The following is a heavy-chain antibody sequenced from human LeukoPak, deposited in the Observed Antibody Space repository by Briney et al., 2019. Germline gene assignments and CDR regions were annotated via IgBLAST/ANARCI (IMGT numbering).Heavy chain of an antibody. D-gene: IGHD3-22*01. CDR3: ATATYYYDSSGFYAFDI. CDR2: INSDGSST. V-gene: IGHV3-74*01. Sequence: PGGSLRLSCAASGFTFSSYWMHWVRQAPGKGLVWVSRINSDGSSTSYADSVKGRFTISRDNAKNTLYLQMNSLRAEDTAVYYCATATYYYDSSGFYAFDIWGQGTMVTVSS. CDR1: GFTFSSYW. J-gene: IGHJ3*02.